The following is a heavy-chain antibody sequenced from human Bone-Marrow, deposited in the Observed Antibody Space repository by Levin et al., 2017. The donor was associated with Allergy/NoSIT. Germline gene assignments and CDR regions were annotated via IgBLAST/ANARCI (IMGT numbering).Heavy chain of an antibody. D-gene: IGHD3-10*01. Sequence: GASVKVSCKTSGYIFTSFDIIWVRQATGQGLEWMGWMNPSSTNTGYSQRFQGRVTMTATTSINTAYMELGSLTSEDTALYFCARAVRGHLLSDFWGQGTQVTVSS. CDR2: MNPSSTNT. V-gene: IGHV1-8*01. J-gene: IGHJ4*02. CDR3: ARAVRGHLLSDF. CDR1: GYIFTSFD.